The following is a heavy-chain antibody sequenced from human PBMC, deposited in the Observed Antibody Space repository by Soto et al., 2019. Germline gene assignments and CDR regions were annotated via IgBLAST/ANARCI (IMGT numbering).Heavy chain of an antibody. D-gene: IGHD1-20*01. Sequence: QVQLQESGPGLVKPSQTLSLTCTVSGGSISSGGYYWSWIRQHPGKGLEWIGYIYYSGSTYYNPSLKSRVTISVDTSKNQCSLTLSSVTAADTAVYYCARGYPLEYFQHWGQGTLVTVSS. CDR2: IYYSGST. CDR3: ARGYPLEYFQH. V-gene: IGHV4-31*03. J-gene: IGHJ1*01. CDR1: GGSISSGGYY.